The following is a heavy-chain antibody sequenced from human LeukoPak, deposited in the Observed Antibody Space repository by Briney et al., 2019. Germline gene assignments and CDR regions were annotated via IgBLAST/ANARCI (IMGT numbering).Heavy chain of an antibody. Sequence: SETLSRTCAVYGGSFNDYYWNWIRQPPGKGLEWIGEINLRGSTTYNPSLKSRVTISLDESKNQFSLKLSSVTAADTAVYYGARFLGGSGSSPTPFDYWGQGTLVTVSS. V-gene: IGHV4-34*01. J-gene: IGHJ4*02. CDR2: INLRGST. CDR3: ARFLGGSGSSPTPFDY. D-gene: IGHD3-10*01. CDR1: GGSFNDYY.